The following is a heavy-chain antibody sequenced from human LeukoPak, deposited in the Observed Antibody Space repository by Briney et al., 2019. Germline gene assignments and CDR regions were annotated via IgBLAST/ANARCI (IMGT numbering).Heavy chain of an antibody. J-gene: IGHJ4*02. V-gene: IGHV4-39*07. CDR1: GGSISSSSCY. Sequence: SETLSLTCTVSGGSISSSSCYWGWIRQPPGKGLEWIGSIYYSGSTYYNPSLKSRVTISVDTSKNQFSLKLSSVTAADTAVYYCARSIAAAAWGCFDYWGQGTLVTVSS. D-gene: IGHD6-13*01. CDR3: ARSIAAAAWGCFDY. CDR2: IYYSGST.